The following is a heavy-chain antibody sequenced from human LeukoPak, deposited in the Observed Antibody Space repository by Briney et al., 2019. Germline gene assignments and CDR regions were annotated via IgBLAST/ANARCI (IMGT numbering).Heavy chain of an antibody. J-gene: IGHJ4*02. CDR3: AKLQHTGYDLARGFDY. Sequence: PGGSLRLSCAASGFTFSDYAMSWVRQAPGKGLEWVSASSGSGGSTYYADSVKGRFTISRDNSKNTLYLQTNSLRAEDTALYYCAKLQHTGYDLARGFDYWGQGTLVTVSS. CDR1: GFTFSDYA. CDR2: SSGSGGST. V-gene: IGHV3-23*01. D-gene: IGHD5-12*01.